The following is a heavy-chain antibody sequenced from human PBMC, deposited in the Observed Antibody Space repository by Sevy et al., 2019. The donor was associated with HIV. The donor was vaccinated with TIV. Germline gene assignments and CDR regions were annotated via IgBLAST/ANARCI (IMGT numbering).Heavy chain of an antibody. V-gene: IGHV3-74*01. CDR3: ARSKVGVGDAFDI. D-gene: IGHD3-16*01. CDR2: LNYDGSYT. CDR1: GFTFSSHW. J-gene: IGHJ3*02. Sequence: GESLKISCAASGFTFSSHWMQWVRQAPGKGLVWVSRLNYDGSYTNYADSVKGRFTISRDNAKSTLYLQMNSLRAEDTALYYGARSKVGVGDAFDIWGQGTMVTVSS.